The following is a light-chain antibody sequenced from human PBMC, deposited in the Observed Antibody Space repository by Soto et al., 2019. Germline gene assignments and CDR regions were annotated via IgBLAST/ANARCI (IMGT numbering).Light chain of an antibody. CDR2: VNSDGSH. J-gene: IGLJ3*02. V-gene: IGLV4-69*01. Sequence: QPVLTQSPSASASLGASVKLTCSLSSGHSTFAIAWHQQRPEKGPRYLMKVNSDGSHNKGDGIPDRFSGSSSGTERYLTISSLQSDDEADYYCQTWGSGWVFGGGTKLTVL. CDR1: SGHSTFA. CDR3: QTWGSGWV.